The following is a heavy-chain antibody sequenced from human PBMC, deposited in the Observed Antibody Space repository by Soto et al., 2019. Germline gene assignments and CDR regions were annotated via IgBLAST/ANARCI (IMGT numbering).Heavy chain of an antibody. Sequence: PSETLSLTCSVSDDSINSDKYYWGWIRQPPGKGLEWIGSIYYRGNAYYNPSLQTRVTISLDKSKSQFSLKRNSVTAADSAVYFCARLEGLATISYYFDFWGPGALVTVSS. J-gene: IGHJ4*02. CDR2: IYYRGNA. CDR1: DDSINSDKYY. D-gene: IGHD3-9*01. CDR3: ARLEGLATISYYFDF. V-gene: IGHV4-39*01.